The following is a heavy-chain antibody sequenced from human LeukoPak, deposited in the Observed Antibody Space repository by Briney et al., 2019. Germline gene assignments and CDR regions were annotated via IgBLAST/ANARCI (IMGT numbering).Heavy chain of an antibody. V-gene: IGHV5-51*01. D-gene: IGHD6-19*01. CDR2: IYPGDSDT. Sequence: GESLKISCKGSGYSFTAYWIGWVRQMPGTGLEWMGIIYPGDSDTRYSPSFQGQVTISADKSISTAYLQWSSLKASDTAMYYCARHQSSGWSLATGGYGMDVWGQGTTVTVSS. CDR1: GYSFTAYW. J-gene: IGHJ6*02. CDR3: ARHQSSGWSLATGGYGMDV.